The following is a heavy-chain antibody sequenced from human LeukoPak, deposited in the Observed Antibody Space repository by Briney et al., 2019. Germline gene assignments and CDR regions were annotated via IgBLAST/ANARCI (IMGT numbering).Heavy chain of an antibody. CDR3: AGPTYMSATGYFDY. Sequence: SETLSLTCTVSGGSFSHYYWSWIRQPPGKGLEWIGYMYYGGSSNYNPSLKSRVTISIDTSKNQFSLKLNSVTAADTAVYYCAGPTYMSATGYFDYWGQGILVTVSS. D-gene: IGHD1-1*01. CDR2: MYYGGSS. V-gene: IGHV4-59*01. CDR1: GGSFSHYY. J-gene: IGHJ4*02.